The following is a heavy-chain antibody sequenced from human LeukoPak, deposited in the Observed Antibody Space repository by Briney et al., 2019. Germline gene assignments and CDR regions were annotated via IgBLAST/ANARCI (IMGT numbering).Heavy chain of an antibody. CDR2: ISASGAAT. Sequence: GGSLRLSCAASGFTFSSYAMSWVRQAPGKGLEWVSVISASGAATYYADSVKGRFTISRDNSKSTLYLQMNSLRAGDTAVYYCAKQLGYCSDGSCYFPYWGQGTLVTVSS. J-gene: IGHJ4*02. D-gene: IGHD2-15*01. V-gene: IGHV3-23*01. CDR3: AKQLGYCSDGSCYFPY. CDR1: GFTFSSYA.